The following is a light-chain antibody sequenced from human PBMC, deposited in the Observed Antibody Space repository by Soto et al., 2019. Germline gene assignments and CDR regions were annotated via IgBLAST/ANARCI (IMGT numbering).Light chain of an antibody. CDR2: DVS. J-gene: IGLJ1*01. CDR1: SSDVGGYNY. V-gene: IGLV2-14*03. CDR3: TSYKSSSTLFV. Sequence: QSVLTQPASVSGSPGQSITISCTGTSSDVGGYNYVSWYQQHPGKAPKLMIYDVSARPSGVSNRFSGSKSGNTASLTISGLQAQDEVDYYCTSYKSSSTLFVFGTGNNVTVL.